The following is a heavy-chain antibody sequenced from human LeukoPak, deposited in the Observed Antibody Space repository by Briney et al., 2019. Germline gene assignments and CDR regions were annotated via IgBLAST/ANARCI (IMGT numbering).Heavy chain of an antibody. D-gene: IGHD3-22*01. Sequence: GGSLRLSCAASEFTFSSTWMSWVRQAPGKGLEWVGRITGNTDGGTTDYAAPVKGRFTISRDDSKNTLYLQMNSLKTEDTAVYYCTSAPGDRLGYGNDYWGQGTLVTVSS. J-gene: IGHJ4*02. CDR1: EFTFSSTW. V-gene: IGHV3-15*01. CDR2: ITGNTDGGTT. CDR3: TSAPGDRLGYGNDY.